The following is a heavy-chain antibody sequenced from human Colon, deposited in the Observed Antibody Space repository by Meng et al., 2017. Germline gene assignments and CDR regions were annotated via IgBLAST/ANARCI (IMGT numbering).Heavy chain of an antibody. Sequence: GESLIISCVASGFTFSNYWMSWVRQAPGKGLAWVAHIKQDGSEKYYVDSVRGRFTISRDNAENSLYLQVNSLRVEDTAVYYCARVAWRTADYWGQGTLVTVSS. V-gene: IGHV3-7*01. J-gene: IGHJ4*02. CDR1: GFTFSNYW. CDR2: IKQDGSEK. CDR3: ARVAWRTADY. D-gene: IGHD1-1*01.